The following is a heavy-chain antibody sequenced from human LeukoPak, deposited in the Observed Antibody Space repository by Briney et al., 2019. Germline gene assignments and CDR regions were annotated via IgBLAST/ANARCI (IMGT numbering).Heavy chain of an antibody. CDR1: GFTFSNYV. V-gene: IGHV3-30-3*01. Sequence: GGSLRLSCAASGFTFSNYVMHWVRQAPGKELEWVAVTSYGGTNKYHADSVKGRFTTSRDNSKNTLYLQMNSLRVEDTAVYYCARGSIAAVGSSKGYMDVWGKGTTVTVSS. J-gene: IGHJ6*03. D-gene: IGHD6-13*01. CDR2: TSYGGTNK. CDR3: ARGSIAAVGSSKGYMDV.